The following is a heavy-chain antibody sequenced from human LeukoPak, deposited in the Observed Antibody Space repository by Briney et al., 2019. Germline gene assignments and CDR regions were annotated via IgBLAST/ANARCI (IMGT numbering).Heavy chain of an antibody. CDR2: IGTAGDP. V-gene: IGHV3-13*05. D-gene: IGHD6-19*01. CDR1: GFTFSSYD. Sequence: GGSLRLSCAASGFTFSSYDMYWVRQATGKGLEWVSAIGTAGDPYNPGSVKGRFTISRENAKNSLYLQMNSLRAGDTAVYYCARVVGGSSGWYYFDYWGQGTLVTVSS. J-gene: IGHJ4*02. CDR3: ARVVGGSSGWYYFDY.